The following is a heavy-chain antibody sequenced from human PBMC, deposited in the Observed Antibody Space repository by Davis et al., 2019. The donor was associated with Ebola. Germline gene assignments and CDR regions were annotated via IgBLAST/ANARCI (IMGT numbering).Heavy chain of an antibody. J-gene: IGHJ6*03. V-gene: IGHV1-18*04. D-gene: IGHD3-3*01. CDR2: ISAYNGNT. CDR1: GYTFTSYG. CDR3: ARGDYDFWSGYENYYYYYYMDV. Sequence: ASVKVSCKASGYTFTSYGISWVRQAPGQGLEWMGWISAYNGNTSYAQKFQGRVTMTRDTSTSTVYMELSSLRSEDTAVYYCARGDYDFWSGYENYYYYYYMDVWGKGTTVTVSS.